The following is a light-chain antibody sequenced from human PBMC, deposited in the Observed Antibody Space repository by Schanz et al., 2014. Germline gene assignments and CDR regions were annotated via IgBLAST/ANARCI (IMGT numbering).Light chain of an antibody. CDR1: SSDVGGYNF. CDR3: SSYTTSITLV. J-gene: IGLJ2*01. CDR2: DVS. Sequence: QSALTQPASVSGSPGQSITISCTGTSSDVGGYNFVSWYQQHPGKAPKVIIYDVSNRPSGVSNRFSGSKSDVTASLTISGLQAEDEADYYCSSYTTSITLVFGGGTQLTVL. V-gene: IGLV2-14*03.